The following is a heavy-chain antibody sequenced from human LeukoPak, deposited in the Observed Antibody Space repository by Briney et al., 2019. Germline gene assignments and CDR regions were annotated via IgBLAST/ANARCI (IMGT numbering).Heavy chain of an antibody. J-gene: IGHJ5*02. CDR2: IYYSGST. Sequence: PSETLSLTCTVSGGSISSGGYYWSWIRQHPGKGLEWIGYIYYSGSTYYNPSLKSRVTISVDTSRNQFSLKLSSVTAADTAVYYCARGLSVDLWFGELLRGNWFDPWGQGTLVTVSS. D-gene: IGHD3-10*01. CDR1: GGSISSGGYY. CDR3: ARGLSVDLWFGELLRGNWFDP. V-gene: IGHV4-31*03.